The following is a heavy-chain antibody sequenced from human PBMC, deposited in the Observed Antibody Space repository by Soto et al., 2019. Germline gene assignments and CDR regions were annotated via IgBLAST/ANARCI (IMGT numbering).Heavy chain of an antibody. V-gene: IGHV1-69*13. CDR2: IIPIFGTA. CDR1: GGTFSSYA. J-gene: IGHJ4*02. CDR3: ARSFVGTIFGVVIVPLDY. Sequence: ASVKVSCKASGGTFSSYAISWVRQAPGQGLEWMGGIIPIFGTANYAQKFQGRVTITADESTSTAYMELSSLRSEDTAVYYCARSFVGTIFGVVIVPLDYWGQGTLVTVSS. D-gene: IGHD3-3*01.